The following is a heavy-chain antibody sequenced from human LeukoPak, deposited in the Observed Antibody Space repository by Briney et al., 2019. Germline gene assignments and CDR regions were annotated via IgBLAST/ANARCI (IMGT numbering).Heavy chain of an antibody. Sequence: ASVKVSCKASGYTFTGYYMHWVRQAPGQGLEWMGWINPNSGGTNYAQKFQGRVTMTRDTSISTAYMELSRLRSDDTAVYYCATSPGAIVGDTYFDYWGQGTLVTVSS. D-gene: IGHD1-26*01. CDR3: ATSPGAIVGDTYFDY. CDR1: GYTFTGYY. J-gene: IGHJ4*02. CDR2: INPNSGGT. V-gene: IGHV1-2*02.